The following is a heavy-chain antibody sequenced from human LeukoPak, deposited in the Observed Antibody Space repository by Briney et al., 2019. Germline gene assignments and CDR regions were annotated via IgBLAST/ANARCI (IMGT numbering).Heavy chain of an antibody. V-gene: IGHV1-2*02. CDR1: GYTFTGYY. Sequence: ASVKVSCKASGYTFTGYYMHWVRQAPGQGLEWMGWINPNSGGTNYAQKFQGRVTMTRDTSISTAYMELSRLRSDDTAVYCCGVGYSSSAAIDYWGQGTLVTVSS. J-gene: IGHJ4*02. CDR3: GVGYSSSAAIDY. CDR2: INPNSGGT. D-gene: IGHD6-6*01.